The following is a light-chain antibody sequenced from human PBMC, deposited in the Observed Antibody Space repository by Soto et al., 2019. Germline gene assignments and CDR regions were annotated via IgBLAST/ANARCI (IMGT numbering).Light chain of an antibody. CDR3: ETWDSNTLV. CDR2: VEGSGSY. V-gene: IGLV4-60*02. Sequence: QPVLTQSSSASASLGSSVKLTCTLSSGHSRYIIGWHQQQPGKAPRYLMKVEGSGSYNNGSGIPDRFSGSSSGADRYLTISNLQFEDEADYYCETWDSNTLVFGGGTKLTVL. J-gene: IGLJ2*01. CDR1: SGHSRYI.